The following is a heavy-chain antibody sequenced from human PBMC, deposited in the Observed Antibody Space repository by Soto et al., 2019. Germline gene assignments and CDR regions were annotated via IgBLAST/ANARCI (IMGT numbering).Heavy chain of an antibody. J-gene: IGHJ4*02. V-gene: IGHV1-18*01. CDR1: GYTFTSYG. D-gene: IGHD5-18*01. CDR3: ATDQAMAQFDY. Sequence: QVQLGQSGAEVKKPGASVKVSCKASGYTFTSYGISWVRQAPGQGLEWMGWISAYNGNTKYAQKHQGRVTMTTDTSTSTAFMELRSLRSDNTAVYYCATDQAMAQFDYWGQGTLVTVS. CDR2: ISAYNGNT.